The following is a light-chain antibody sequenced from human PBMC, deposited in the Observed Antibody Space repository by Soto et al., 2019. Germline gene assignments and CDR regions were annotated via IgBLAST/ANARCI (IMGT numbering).Light chain of an antibody. J-gene: IGKJ1*01. Sequence: VMTQAPATLSVSPGERATLSCRASQTINNNVAWYQLKDGQVPRLVIYGASTRATDIPARFSGSGSGTDFTLTISSLEPEDFATYYCQESYSSLWGTCGQGTKVDIK. CDR1: QTINNN. CDR3: QESYSSLWGT. V-gene: IGKV3-15*01. CDR2: GAS.